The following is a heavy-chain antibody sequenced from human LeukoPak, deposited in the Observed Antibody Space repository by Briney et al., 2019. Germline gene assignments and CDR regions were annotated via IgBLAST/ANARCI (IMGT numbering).Heavy chain of an antibody. D-gene: IGHD4-17*01. CDR2: ISPNGGGT. V-gene: IGHV1-2*02. CDR3: ARPYGDYTDYFFDY. CDR1: GYTFTGHY. J-gene: IGHJ4*02. Sequence: ASVKVSCKASGYTFTGHYMHWVRQAPGQGLEWVGWISPNGGGTSYAQKFQDRVTMTRDTSISTAYMELSRPRSDDTAVYFCARPYGDYTDYFFDYWGQGTLVTVSS.